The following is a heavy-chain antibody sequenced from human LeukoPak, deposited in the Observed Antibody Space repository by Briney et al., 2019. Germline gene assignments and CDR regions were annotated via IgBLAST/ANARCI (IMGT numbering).Heavy chain of an antibody. CDR2: ISYDESNI. J-gene: IGHJ4*02. Sequence: GRSLRLSCAASGFTFSSYVMHWVRQAPGKGLEWVAVISYDESNIYYADSVKGRFTISRDNSKNTLYLQMNSLRAEDTSVYYCARGSGYGDLDYWGQGTLVTVSS. V-gene: IGHV3-30-3*01. CDR1: GFTFSSYV. CDR3: ARGSGYGDLDY. D-gene: IGHD4-17*01.